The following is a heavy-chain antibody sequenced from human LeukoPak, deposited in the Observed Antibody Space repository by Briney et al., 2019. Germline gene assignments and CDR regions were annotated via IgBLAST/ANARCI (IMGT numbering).Heavy chain of an antibody. CDR3: AKVALPSTYYFDY. CDR1: GFTFSSYS. D-gene: IGHD6-6*01. J-gene: IGHJ4*02. V-gene: IGHV3-23*01. CDR2: ISGSGGTT. Sequence: GGSLRLSCAASGFTFSSYSIRWVRQAPGKGLEWVSAISGSGGTTYYADSVKGRFTISRDNSKNTLYLQMNSLRAEDTAVCYCAKVALPSTYYFDYWGQGALVAVSS.